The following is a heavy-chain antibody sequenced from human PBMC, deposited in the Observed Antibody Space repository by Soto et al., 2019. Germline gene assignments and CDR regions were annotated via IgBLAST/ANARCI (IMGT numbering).Heavy chain of an antibody. V-gene: IGHV1-8*01. J-gene: IGHJ4*02. CDR3: ARVDDYGDFYYFDY. D-gene: IGHD4-17*01. CDR1: GYTFTSYD. Sequence: GASVKVSCKASGYTFTSYDINWVRQAAGQGLEWMGWMNPNSGNTGYAQKFQGRVTMTRNTSISTAYMELSSLRSEVTAVYYCARVDDYGDFYYFDYWGQGTLVTVSS. CDR2: MNPNSGNT.